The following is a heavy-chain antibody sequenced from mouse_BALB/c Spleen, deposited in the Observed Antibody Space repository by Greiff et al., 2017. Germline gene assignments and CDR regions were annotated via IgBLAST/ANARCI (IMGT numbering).Heavy chain of an antibody. CDR3: ARGGLRGGAMDY. CDR1: GFTFSSFG. V-gene: IGHV5-17*02. Sequence: DVKLVESGGGLVQPGGSRKLSCAASGFTFSSFGMHWVRQAPEKGLEWVAYISSGSSTIYYADTVKGRFTISRDNPKNTLFLQMTSLRSEDTAMYYCARGGLRGGAMDYWGQGTSVTVSS. D-gene: IGHD1-1*01. CDR2: ISSGSSTI. J-gene: IGHJ4*01.